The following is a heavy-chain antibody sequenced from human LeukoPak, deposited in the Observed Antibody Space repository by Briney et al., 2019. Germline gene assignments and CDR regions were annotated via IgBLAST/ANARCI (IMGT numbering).Heavy chain of an antibody. CDR2: IYYSGST. Sequence: PSETLSLTCTVSGGSISSSSYYWGWIRQPPGKGLEWIGSIYYSGSTYYNPSLKSRVTISVDTSKNQFSLKLSSVTAADTAVYYCARHLGSGCDWVYFDYWGQGTLVTVSS. V-gene: IGHV4-39*01. J-gene: IGHJ4*02. CDR3: ARHLGSGCDWVYFDY. CDR1: GGSISSSSYY. D-gene: IGHD5-12*01.